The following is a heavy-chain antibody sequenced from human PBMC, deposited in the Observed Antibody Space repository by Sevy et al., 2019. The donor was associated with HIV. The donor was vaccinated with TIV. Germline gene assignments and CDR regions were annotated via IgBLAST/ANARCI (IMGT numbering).Heavy chain of an antibody. CDR1: GFTFSSYN. V-gene: IGHV3-48*02. CDR2: ISISSSTK. CDR3: ARDRDNVGSGCYNDP. Sequence: GGSLRLSCVASGFTFSSYNMNWVRQGPGKGLEWISYISISSSTKYYADSVKGRFTISRDNAKNSLYLQMNSLRDEDTAVYYCARDRDNVGSGCYNDPWGQGTLVTVSS. J-gene: IGHJ5*02. D-gene: IGHD6-19*01.